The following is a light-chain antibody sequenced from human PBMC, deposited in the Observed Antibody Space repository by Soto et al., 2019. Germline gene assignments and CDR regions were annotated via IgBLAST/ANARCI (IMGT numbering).Light chain of an antibody. CDR1: QSVRSN. CDR2: DAS. V-gene: IGKV3-15*01. Sequence: EVVMTQSPATLSVSPGERATLSCRASQSVRSNLTWYQQEPGQAPRLLIYDASARATGIPARFSGSGSDTEFTLTTRSLQSENFAIYYCQHYNSWPLPYGAGTKGDIK. CDR3: QHYNSWPLP. J-gene: IGKJ4*01.